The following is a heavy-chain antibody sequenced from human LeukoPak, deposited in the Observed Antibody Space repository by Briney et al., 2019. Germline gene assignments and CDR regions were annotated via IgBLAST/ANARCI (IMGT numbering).Heavy chain of an antibody. J-gene: IGHJ5*02. CDR3: ARGKRDGYSYWFDP. V-gene: IGHV1-8*01. D-gene: IGHD5-24*01. CDR1: GYTFTSYD. CDR2: MNPNSGNT. Sequence: GASVKVSCEASGYTFTSYDINWVRQATGQGLEWMGWMNPNSGNTGYAQKFQGRVTMTRNTSISTAYMELSSLRSEDTAVYYCARGKRDGYSYWFDPWGQGTLVTVSS.